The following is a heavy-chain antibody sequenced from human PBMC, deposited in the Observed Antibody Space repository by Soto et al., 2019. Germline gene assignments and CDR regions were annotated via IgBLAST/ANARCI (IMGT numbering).Heavy chain of an antibody. V-gene: IGHV4-31*03. J-gene: IGHJ3*02. CDR3: ARCRRLWFGTVQCAFDI. CDR1: GGSISSGGYY. D-gene: IGHD3-10*01. Sequence: QVQLQESGPGLVKPSQTLSLTCTVSGGSISSGGYYWSWIRQHPGKGLEWIGYIYYSGSTYYNPSLKSRVTISVDTSKNQFSLKLSSVTAADTAVYYCARCRRLWFGTVQCAFDIWGQGTMVTVSS. CDR2: IYYSGST.